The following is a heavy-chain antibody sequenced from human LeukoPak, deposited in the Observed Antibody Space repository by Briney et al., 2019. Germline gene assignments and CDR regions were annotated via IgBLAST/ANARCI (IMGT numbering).Heavy chain of an antibody. CDR3: ARIGNPHFYYYMDV. V-gene: IGHV7-4-1*02. CDR1: GYSFTNYA. J-gene: IGHJ6*03. Sequence: ASVKVSCKASGYSFTNYAMNWVRQAPGQGLEWMGWINTNTGNPTYAQGFTGRFVFSLDTSVSTAYLQISSLKAEDTAVYYCARIGNPHFYYYMDVWGKGTTVTVSS. CDR2: INTNTGNP.